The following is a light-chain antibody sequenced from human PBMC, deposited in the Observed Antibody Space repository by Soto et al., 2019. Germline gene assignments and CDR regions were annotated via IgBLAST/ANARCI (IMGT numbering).Light chain of an antibody. CDR3: SSYTSSSTRV. V-gene: IGLV2-14*01. J-gene: IGLJ2*01. CDR1: RSDVGGYNY. CDR2: DVS. Sequence: QSALTHPASVSGSPGQSITISCTGTRSDVGGYNYVSWYQQHPGKAPKLMIYDVSNRPSGVSNRFSGSKSGNTASLTISGLQAEDEADYYCSSYTSSSTRVFGGGTQLTVL.